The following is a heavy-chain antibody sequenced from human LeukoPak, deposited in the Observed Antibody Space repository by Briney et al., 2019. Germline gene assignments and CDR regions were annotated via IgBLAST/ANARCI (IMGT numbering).Heavy chain of an antibody. D-gene: IGHD3-16*01. J-gene: IGHJ4*02. V-gene: IGHV3-21*01. CDR2: ISSSSSYI. Sequence: GGSLRLSCAASGFTFSSHSMNWVRQAPAKGLTWVSSISSSSSYIYYADSVKGRFTISRDNAKNSLYLQMNSLRAEDTAVYYCARERTMIMNDYWGQGTLVTVSS. CDR3: ARERTMIMNDY. CDR1: GFTFSSHS.